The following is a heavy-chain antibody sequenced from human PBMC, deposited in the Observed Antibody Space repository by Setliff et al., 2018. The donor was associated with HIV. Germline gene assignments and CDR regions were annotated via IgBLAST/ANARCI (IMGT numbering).Heavy chain of an antibody. CDR2: INPNNNST. D-gene: IGHD3-16*01. V-gene: IGHV1-46*01. CDR1: GYTATSYY. CDR3: ARGSDSGSYSYYYGMDV. J-gene: IGHJ6*02. Sequence: ASVKVSCKASGYTATSYYMHWVRQAPGQGLEWMGIINPNNNSTAYPQKFQGRVTMTWDTSTTTVYMELRSLRSEDTAVYYCARGSDSGSYSYYYGMDVWGQGTTVTVTS.